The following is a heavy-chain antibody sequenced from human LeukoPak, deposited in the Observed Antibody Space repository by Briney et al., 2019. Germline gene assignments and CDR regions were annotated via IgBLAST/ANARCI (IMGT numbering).Heavy chain of an antibody. CDR3: TRMTTGHDY. CDR1: VFSFNDYY. Sequence: SETLSLTCAISVFSFNDYYWIWVRQTPGKGLEWIGEINHSGYTNDSPSLKSRVTLSIDTSRKQFSLNLRSVTVADTGIYYCTRMTTGHDYWGQGTLVTVSS. J-gene: IGHJ4*02. D-gene: IGHD4-17*01. CDR2: INHSGYT. V-gene: IGHV4-34*01.